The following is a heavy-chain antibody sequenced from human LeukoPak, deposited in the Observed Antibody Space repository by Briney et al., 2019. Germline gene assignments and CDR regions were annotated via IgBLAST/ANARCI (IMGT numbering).Heavy chain of an antibody. V-gene: IGHV1-46*01. J-gene: IGHJ4*02. D-gene: IGHD3-10*01. CDR1: GYTFTSYY. CDR2: INPSGGST. CDR3: ARDFGVGGSNNMLRLYYFEY. Sequence: ASVKVSCRASGYTFTSYYIHWVRQAPGQGLEWMGVINPSGGSTSHAQKFQARVTMTRDTSTSTVYMELSNLRSEDTAVYYCARDFGVGGSNNMLRLYYFEYWGQGTLITVSS.